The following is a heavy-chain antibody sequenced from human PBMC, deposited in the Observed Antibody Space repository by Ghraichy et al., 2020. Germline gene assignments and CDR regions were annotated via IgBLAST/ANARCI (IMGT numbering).Heavy chain of an antibody. D-gene: IGHD3-10*01. J-gene: IGHJ4*02. CDR1: GGSISSSSYY. Sequence: SETLSLTCTVSGGSISSSSYYWGWIRQPPGKGLEWIGIIYYSGSTYYNPSLKSRVTISVDASKNQFSLNLSSVTAADTAVYYCARFTHVGTHYYGSGSPIWGQGTLVTVSS. CDR2: IYYSGST. V-gene: IGHV4-39*01. CDR3: ARFTHVGTHYYGSGSPI.